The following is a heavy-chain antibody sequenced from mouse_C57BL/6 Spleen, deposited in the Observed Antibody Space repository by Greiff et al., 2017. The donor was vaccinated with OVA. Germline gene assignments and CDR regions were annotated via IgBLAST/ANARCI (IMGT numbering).Heavy chain of an antibody. CDR3: ARHAGKSFDY. CDR1: GFTFSSYG. J-gene: IGHJ2*01. D-gene: IGHD4-1*01. V-gene: IGHV5-6*01. CDR2: ISSGGSYT. Sequence: EVQVVESGGDLVKPGGSLKLSCAASGFTFSSYGMSWVRQTPDKRLEWVATISSGGSYTYYPDSVKGRFTISRDNAKNTLYLQMSSLKSEDTAMYYCARHAGKSFDYWGQGTTLTVSS.